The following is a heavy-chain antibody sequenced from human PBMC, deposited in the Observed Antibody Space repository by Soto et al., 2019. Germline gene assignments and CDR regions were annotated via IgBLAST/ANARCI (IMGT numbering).Heavy chain of an antibody. J-gene: IGHJ5*02. Sequence: QVQVVQSGAEVKKPGASVKVSCKASGFTFTGYLIHWVRQAPGQGLEWMGWINPNSGSTDYAQKFQGRVTMTRDTSISTAYMELSRLRSDDTAVYFCARAGTSSDWFDTWGQGTLVTVSS. D-gene: IGHD2-2*01. CDR2: INPNSGST. V-gene: IGHV1-2*02. CDR3: ARAGTSSDWFDT. CDR1: GFTFTGYL.